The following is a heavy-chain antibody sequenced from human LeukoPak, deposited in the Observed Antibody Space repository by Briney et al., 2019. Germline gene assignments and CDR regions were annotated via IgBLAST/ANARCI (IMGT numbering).Heavy chain of an antibody. J-gene: IGHJ6*02. CDR3: ARGSCSTTSCPERVRGLDV. V-gene: IGHV3-13*01. CDR2: FHTAGDT. Sequence: GGSLRLSCAASGFTFSNYDMHWVRQGTGTGLEWVSAFHTAGDTHYAGSVKGRFTVSRDNAENSFYLQMNSLRAGDTAVYFCARGSCSTTSCPERVRGLDVWGPGITVTVSS. D-gene: IGHD2-2*01. CDR1: GFTFSNYD.